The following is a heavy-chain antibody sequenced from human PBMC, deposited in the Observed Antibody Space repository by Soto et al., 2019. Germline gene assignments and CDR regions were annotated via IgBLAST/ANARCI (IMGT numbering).Heavy chain of an antibody. CDR2: ISSSSSVI. V-gene: IGHV3-48*01. J-gene: IGHJ6*03. Sequence: SLRLSCATSGFILSDCAMNWVRQAPGKGLEWVSYISSSSSVIDYADSVKGRFTVSRYNARNSLYLQMNSLRAEDTAVYYCARDLSWGSNWYYYMDVWGKGTTVTVSS. D-gene: IGHD7-27*01. CDR3: ARDLSWGSNWYYYMDV. CDR1: GFILSDCA.